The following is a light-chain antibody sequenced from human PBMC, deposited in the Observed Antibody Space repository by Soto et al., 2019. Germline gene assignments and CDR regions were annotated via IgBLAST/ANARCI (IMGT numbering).Light chain of an antibody. V-gene: IGKV1-12*01. Sequence: DLQMTQSPSSVSASVGDRVTITCRASQDVSSWLVWYQQKPGQAPKLLIYAASNLQSGVPSRFSGSGSGTDFTLTFSSLQPEDSATYFCQQASTFPRTFGGGTKVDIK. J-gene: IGKJ4*01. CDR2: AAS. CDR1: QDVSSW. CDR3: QQASTFPRT.